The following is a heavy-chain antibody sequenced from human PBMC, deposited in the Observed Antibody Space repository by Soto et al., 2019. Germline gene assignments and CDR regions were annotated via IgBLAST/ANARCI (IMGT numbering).Heavy chain of an antibody. CDR3: ARGGIAADYYYGMDV. V-gene: IGHV3-30-3*01. J-gene: IGHJ6*02. CDR2: ISYDGSNK. Sequence: PGGSLRLSCAASGFTFSSYAMHWVRQAPGKGLEWVAVISYDGSNKYYADSVKGRFTISRDNSKNTLYLQMNSLRAEDTAVYYCARGGIAADYYYGMDVWGQGTTVTVSS. D-gene: IGHD6-13*01. CDR1: GFTFSSYA.